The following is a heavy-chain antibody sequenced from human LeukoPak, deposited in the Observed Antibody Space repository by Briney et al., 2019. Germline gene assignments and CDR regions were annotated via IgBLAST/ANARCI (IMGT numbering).Heavy chain of an antibody. D-gene: IGHD5-12*01. CDR3: ASNSGYDYFPRLYGMDV. CDR2: ISSNGGST. V-gene: IGHV3-64*01. CDR1: GFTFSSYA. Sequence: PGGSLRLSCAASGFTFSSYAMHWVRQAPGKGLEYVSAISSNGGSTYYANSVKGRFTISRDNSKNTLYLQMNSLRAEDTAVYYCASNSGYDYFPRLYGMDVWGQGTTVTVSS. J-gene: IGHJ6*02.